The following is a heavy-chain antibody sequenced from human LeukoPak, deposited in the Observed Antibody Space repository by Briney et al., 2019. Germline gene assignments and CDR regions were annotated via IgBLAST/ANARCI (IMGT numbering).Heavy chain of an antibody. V-gene: IGHV4-30-2*01. CDR1: GGSISSGGYS. J-gene: IGHJ3*02. D-gene: IGHD5-24*01. Sequence: SQALSLTCAVSGGSISSGGYSWSWIRQPPGKGLEWIGYIYHSGSTYYNPSLKSRVTISVDRSKNQFSLKLSSVTAADTAVYYCARDGDGYNYPHDAFDIWGQGTMVTVSS. CDR3: ARDGDGYNYPHDAFDI. CDR2: IYHSGST.